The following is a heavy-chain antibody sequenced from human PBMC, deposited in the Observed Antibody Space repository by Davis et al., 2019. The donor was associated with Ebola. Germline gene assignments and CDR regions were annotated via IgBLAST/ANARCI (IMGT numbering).Heavy chain of an antibody. J-gene: IGHJ6*02. CDR2: IYYRGTT. CDR1: GGSISTYY. V-gene: IGHV4-59*08. D-gene: IGHD1-14*01. CDR3: ARQPDTTSWDGHLDV. Sequence: SETLSLTCTVSGGSISTYYWSWIRQPPGKGLEWIGNIYYRGTTTYNPSLRSRVTISVDTLNNQFSLQVSSVTAADTAVYYCARQPDTTSWDGHLDVWGQGTSVTVSS.